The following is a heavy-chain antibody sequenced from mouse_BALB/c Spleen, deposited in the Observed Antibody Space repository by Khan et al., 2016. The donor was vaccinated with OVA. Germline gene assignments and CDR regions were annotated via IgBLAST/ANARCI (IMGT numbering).Heavy chain of an antibody. CDR3: ATSYFYGYYFDY. Sequence: EVELVESGGGLVQPGWSRKLSCAASGFTFSSYGMHWVRQAPEKGLEWVAYISGDSNTIYYADTVKGRFTISRDNPKNTLFLQMTSLMSEDTARYYCATSYFYGYYFDYWGPGTTLTVSS. J-gene: IGHJ2*01. CDR1: GFTFSSYG. V-gene: IGHV5-17*02. CDR2: ISGDSNTI. D-gene: IGHD1-1*01.